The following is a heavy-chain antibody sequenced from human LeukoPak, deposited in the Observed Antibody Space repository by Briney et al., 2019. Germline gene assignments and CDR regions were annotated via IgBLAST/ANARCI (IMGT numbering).Heavy chain of an antibody. CDR2: ISGSGGST. J-gene: IGHJ6*02. Sequence: PGGSLRLSCAASGFTFSSYAMSWVRQAPGKGLEWVSAISGSGGSTYYADSARGRFTISRDNSKNTLYLQMNSLRAEDTAVYYCAKGVTSSYYYYYGMDVWGQGTTVTVSS. CDR3: AKGVTSSYYYYYGMDV. CDR1: GFTFSSYA. V-gene: IGHV3-23*01. D-gene: IGHD2-2*01.